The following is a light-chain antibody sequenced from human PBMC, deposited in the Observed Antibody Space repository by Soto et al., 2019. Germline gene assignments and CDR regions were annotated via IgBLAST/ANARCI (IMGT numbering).Light chain of an antibody. Sequence: IVLTQSPGTLSLSPGERATLSCRASQSVSSSYLAWYQQKPGQTPRLLIYGASSRATGIPDRFSGSGSGTDFTLTIGRLEPEDFAVYYCQQYGNSRGTFGQGTKVDIK. CDR3: QQYGNSRGT. CDR1: QSVSSSY. J-gene: IGKJ1*01. CDR2: GAS. V-gene: IGKV3-20*01.